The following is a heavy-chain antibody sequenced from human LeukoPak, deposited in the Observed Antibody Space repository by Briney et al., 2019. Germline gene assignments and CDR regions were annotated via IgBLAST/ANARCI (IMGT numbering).Heavy chain of an antibody. CDR3: ARVNFVALSHFDS. CDR2: IDHRVDT. Sequence: PSETLSLTCAVYGGSFSGSYWGWIRQPPGEGLEWIGDIDHRVDTNYNPSLKSRVTIAIDTSKNQISLKLRSVTAANTAVYYCARVNFVALSHFDSWGQGTLLTVSS. V-gene: IGHV4-34*01. J-gene: IGHJ4*02. D-gene: IGHD1-1*01. CDR1: GGSFSGSY.